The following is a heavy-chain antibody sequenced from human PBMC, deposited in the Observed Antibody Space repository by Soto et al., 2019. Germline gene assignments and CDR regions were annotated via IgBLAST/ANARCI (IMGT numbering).Heavy chain of an antibody. Sequence: PVGSLRLSCTASGFSFSDYDMHWVRQVPGKGLEWVSTIGAARDPYYTGAVKHRFTISRENARNSMFLQMNSVTVGDTAVYYCARAYTGRLTRRADYYYALHVSGQGIMVTV. CDR1: GFSFSDYD. J-gene: IGHJ6*02. CDR2: IGAARDP. V-gene: IGHV3-13*05. CDR3: ARAYTGRLTRRADYYYALHV. D-gene: IGHD6-19*01.